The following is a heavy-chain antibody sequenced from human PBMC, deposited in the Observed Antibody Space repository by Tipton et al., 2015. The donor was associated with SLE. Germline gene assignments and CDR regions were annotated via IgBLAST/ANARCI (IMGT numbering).Heavy chain of an antibody. CDR3: AKDYGGRELRGGFAY. CDR1: GFTFDDYA. V-gene: IGHV3-9*01. CDR2: ISWNSGSI. Sequence: SLRLSCAASGFTFDDYAMHWVRQAPGKGLEWVSGISWNSGSIGYADSVKGRFTISRDNAKNSLYLQMNSLRAEDTALYYCAKDYGGRELRGGFAYWGQGTLVTVSS. D-gene: IGHD1-26*01. J-gene: IGHJ4*02.